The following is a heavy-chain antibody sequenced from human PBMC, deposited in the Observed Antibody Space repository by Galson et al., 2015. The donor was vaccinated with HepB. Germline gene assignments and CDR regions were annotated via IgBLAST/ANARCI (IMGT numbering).Heavy chain of an antibody. D-gene: IGHD6-13*01. V-gene: IGHV3-11*05. Sequence: SLRLSCAASGFTFSDYYMNWIRQAPGKGLEWVSYISSSSSYTNYADSVRGRFTISRDNAKNSLYLQMNSLRAEDTAVYYCARARSTQASSWYFDYWGQGTLVTVSS. J-gene: IGHJ4*02. CDR2: ISSSSSYT. CDR1: GFTFSDYY. CDR3: ARARSTQASSWYFDY.